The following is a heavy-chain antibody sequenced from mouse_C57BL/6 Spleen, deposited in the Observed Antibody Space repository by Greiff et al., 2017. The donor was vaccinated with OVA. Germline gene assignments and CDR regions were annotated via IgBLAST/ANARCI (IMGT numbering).Heavy chain of an antibody. V-gene: IGHV3-6*01. J-gene: IGHJ2*01. CDR1: GYSITSGYY. CDR2: ISYDGSN. CDR3: AREPLPEGYFDY. D-gene: IGHD5-5*01. Sequence: ESGPGLVKPSQSLSLTCSVTGYSITSGYYWNWIRQFPGNKLEWMGYISYDGSNNYNPSLKNRISITRDTSKNQFFLKLNSVTTEDTATYYCAREPLPEGYFDYWGQGTTLTVSS.